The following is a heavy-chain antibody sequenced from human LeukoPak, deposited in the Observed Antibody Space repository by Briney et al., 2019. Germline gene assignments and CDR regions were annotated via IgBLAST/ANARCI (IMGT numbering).Heavy chain of an antibody. Sequence: ASVKVSCKASGYAFINYGITWVRQAPGQGLEWMGWSSPYNGKTNYAQKPQGRVTMTTDTSTNTAYMELTRLTSEDTAVYYCARRVPLVNWGQGTLVTVSS. V-gene: IGHV1-18*01. CDR3: ARRVPLVN. CDR2: SSPYNGKT. J-gene: IGHJ4*02. D-gene: IGHD1-26*01. CDR1: GYAFINYG.